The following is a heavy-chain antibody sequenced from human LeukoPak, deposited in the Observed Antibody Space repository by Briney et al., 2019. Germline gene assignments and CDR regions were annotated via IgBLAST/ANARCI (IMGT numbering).Heavy chain of an antibody. V-gene: IGHV4-59*01. J-gene: IGHJ4*02. Sequence: SETLSLTCSVSVGSISNYYWSWIRQSPRKGPEWVGYIYNSGSTNYNPSLKSRVTISVATSKNQFSLKLTSVTAADTAVYFCAREGPGRFGAPGPNVYSIDYWGQGALVTVSS. CDR3: AREGPGRFGAPGPNVYSIDY. CDR2: IYNSGST. CDR1: VGSISNYY. D-gene: IGHD3-10*01.